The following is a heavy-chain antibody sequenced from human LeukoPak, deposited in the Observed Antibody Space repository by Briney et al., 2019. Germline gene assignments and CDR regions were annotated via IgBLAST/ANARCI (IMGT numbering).Heavy chain of an antibody. CDR3: ARDLLPRAYYYDSSGYAH. Sequence: GGSLRLSCAASGFTFSSYGMHWVRQAPGKGLEWVAVIWYDGSNKYYADSVKGRFTISRDNSKNTLYLQMHSLRAEATAVYYCARDLLPRAYYYDSSGYAHWGQGTLVTVSS. CDR2: IWYDGSNK. V-gene: IGHV3-33*08. J-gene: IGHJ4*02. CDR1: GFTFSSYG. D-gene: IGHD3-22*01.